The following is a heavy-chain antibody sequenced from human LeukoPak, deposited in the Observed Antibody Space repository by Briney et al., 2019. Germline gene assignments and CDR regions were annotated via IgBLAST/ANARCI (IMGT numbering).Heavy chain of an antibody. D-gene: IGHD3-22*01. CDR1: GGSFSGYY. Sequence: PSETLSLTCAVYGGSFSGYYWSWIRQPPGKGLEWIGEINHSGSTNYNPSLKSRVTISVDTSKNQFSLKLSSVTAADTAVYYCARASDSSGYYRWFDPWGQGTLVTVS. CDR2: INHSGST. J-gene: IGHJ5*02. V-gene: IGHV4-34*01. CDR3: ARASDSSGYYRWFDP.